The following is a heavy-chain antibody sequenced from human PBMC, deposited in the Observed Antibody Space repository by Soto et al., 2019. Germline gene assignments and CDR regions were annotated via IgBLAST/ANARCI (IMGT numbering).Heavy chain of an antibody. CDR3: ARGAGLRFLEWLLLGKGDAFDV. J-gene: IGHJ3*01. V-gene: IGHV4-34*01. CDR2: INHSGST. D-gene: IGHD3-3*01. CDR1: GGSFSGYY. Sequence: KSSETLSLTCAVYGGSFSGYYWSWIRQPPGKGLEWIGEINHSGSTNYNPSLKSRVTVSVDTSKNQFSLKLSSVTAADTAVYYCARGAGLRFLEWLLLGKGDAFDVWGQGTMVTVSS.